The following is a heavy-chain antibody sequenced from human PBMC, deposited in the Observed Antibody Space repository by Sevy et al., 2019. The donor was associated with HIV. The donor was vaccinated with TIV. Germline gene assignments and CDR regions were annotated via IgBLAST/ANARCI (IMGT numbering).Heavy chain of an antibody. J-gene: IGHJ4*02. CDR2: INPNSDGT. Sequence: ASVKVSCKASGYTFTGYYIHWVRQAPGQGLEWMGWINPNSDGTNYVQKFQVRVTMTSDTSINTAYMDLRRLRSDDTAVYYCARGENFWTASYYFDYWGQGTLVTVSS. CDR1: GYTFTGYY. D-gene: IGHD3-3*01. CDR3: ARGENFWTASYYFDY. V-gene: IGHV1-2*02.